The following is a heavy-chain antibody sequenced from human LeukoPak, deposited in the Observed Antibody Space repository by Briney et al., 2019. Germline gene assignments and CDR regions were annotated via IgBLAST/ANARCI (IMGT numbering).Heavy chain of an antibody. D-gene: IGHD6-19*01. V-gene: IGHV3-23*01. Sequence: GGSLRLSCAASGFTFSSYAMSWVRQAPGKGLEWVSGVTSSGDRTYYADSVKGRFIISRDNSKNTLYLQMNSLRAEDTAVYYCARDTSGWTVADYWGQGALVTVSS. CDR1: GFTFSSYA. J-gene: IGHJ4*02. CDR3: ARDTSGWTVADY. CDR2: VTSSGDRT.